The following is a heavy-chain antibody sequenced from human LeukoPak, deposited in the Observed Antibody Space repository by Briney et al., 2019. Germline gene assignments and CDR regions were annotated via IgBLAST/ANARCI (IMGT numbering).Heavy chain of an antibody. V-gene: IGHV3-48*01. Sequence: GGSLRLSCAASGFTFSSYSMNGVRQAPGKGLEWVSYISSSSSTIYYADSVKGRFTISRDNAKNSLYLQMNSLRAEDTAVYYCARDYYGSGSCFDYWGQGTLVTVSS. CDR2: ISSSSSTI. D-gene: IGHD3-10*01. J-gene: IGHJ4*02. CDR3: ARDYYGSGSCFDY. CDR1: GFTFSSYS.